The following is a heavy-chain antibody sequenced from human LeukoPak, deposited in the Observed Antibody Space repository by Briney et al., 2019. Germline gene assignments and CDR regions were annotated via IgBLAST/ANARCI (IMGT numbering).Heavy chain of an antibody. J-gene: IGHJ4*02. CDR3: ASKIVVVPAARGIDY. CDR1: GGSFSGYY. CDR2: INHSGST. D-gene: IGHD2-2*01. V-gene: IGHV4-34*01. Sequence: SETLSLTCAVYGGSFSGYYWSWIRQPPGKGLEWIGEINHSGSTNYNPSLKSRVTISVDTSKNQFSLKLSSVTAADTAVYYCASKIVVVPAARGIDYWGQGTLVTVSS.